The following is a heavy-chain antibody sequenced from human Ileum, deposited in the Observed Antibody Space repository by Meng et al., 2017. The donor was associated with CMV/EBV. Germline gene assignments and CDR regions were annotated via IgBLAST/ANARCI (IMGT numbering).Heavy chain of an antibody. CDR3: MSYPHGNTTSSSIDY. D-gene: IGHD2-2*01. J-gene: IGHJ4*02. CDR1: GFTFSSYG. V-gene: IGHV3-30*02. CDR2: IRYDGSNK. Sequence: LSLTCAASGFTFSSYGIHWVRQAPGKGLEWVAFIRYDGSNKYYADSVKGRFTISRDNSKNTLFLQMNSLRPEDTAVYYCMSYPHGNTTSSSIDYWGQGTLVTVSS.